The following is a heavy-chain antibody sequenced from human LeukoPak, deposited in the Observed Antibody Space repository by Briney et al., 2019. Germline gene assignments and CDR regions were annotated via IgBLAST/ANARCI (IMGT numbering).Heavy chain of an antibody. Sequence: GGSLRLSCVASAFTFSSYSMNWVRQAPGKGLEWVSSISSSSSYIYYADSMKGRFTISRDNAKNSLYVQMNSLRAEDTAVYYCATRDSGYYPYYFDYWGQGTLVTVSS. CDR2: ISSSSSYI. D-gene: IGHD3-3*01. V-gene: IGHV3-21*01. CDR3: ATRDSGYYPYYFDY. CDR1: AFTFSSYS. J-gene: IGHJ4*02.